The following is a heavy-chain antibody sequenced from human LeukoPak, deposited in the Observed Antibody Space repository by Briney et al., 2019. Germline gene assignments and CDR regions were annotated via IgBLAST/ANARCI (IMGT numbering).Heavy chain of an antibody. CDR3: ARDQSTMVRGVITP. Sequence: GASVKVSCKASGYTFTSYGISWVRQAPGQGLEWMGWISAYNGNTNYAQKLQGRVTMTTDTSTSTAYMELRSLRSDDTAVYYCARDQSTMVRGVITPWGQGTLVTVSS. CDR1: GYTFTSYG. D-gene: IGHD3-10*01. J-gene: IGHJ5*02. CDR2: ISAYNGNT. V-gene: IGHV1-18*01.